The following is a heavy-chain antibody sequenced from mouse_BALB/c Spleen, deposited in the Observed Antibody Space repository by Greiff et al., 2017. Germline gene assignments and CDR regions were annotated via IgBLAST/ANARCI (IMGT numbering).Heavy chain of an antibody. V-gene: IGHV5-9-4*01. CDR2: ISSGGSYT. CDR3: ARDSLYGNYFDY. Sequence: EVKLVESGGGLVKPGGSLKLSCAASGFTFSSYAMSWVRQSPEKRLEWVAEISSGGSYTYYPDTVTGRFTISRDNAKNTLYLEMSSLRSEDTAMYYCARDSLYGNYFDYWGQGTTRTVSS. J-gene: IGHJ2*01. CDR1: GFTFSSYA. D-gene: IGHD2-1*01.